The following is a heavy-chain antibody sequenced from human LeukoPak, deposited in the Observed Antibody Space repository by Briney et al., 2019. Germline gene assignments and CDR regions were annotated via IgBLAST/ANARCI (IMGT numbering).Heavy chain of an antibody. CDR3: AKDPSGDSFGSYGMDV. V-gene: IGHV3-30*18. J-gene: IGHJ6*02. Sequence: GGSLRLSCAAPGFTFSIYDMHWVGQAPAKGLEWVAVISYDGSNKYYAASVKGRFTISRDNSKNTLYLQMNSRRPEDTAVYYCAKDPSGDSFGSYGMDVWGQGTTVTVSS. CDR2: ISYDGSNK. CDR1: GFTFSIYD. D-gene: IGHD5-18*01.